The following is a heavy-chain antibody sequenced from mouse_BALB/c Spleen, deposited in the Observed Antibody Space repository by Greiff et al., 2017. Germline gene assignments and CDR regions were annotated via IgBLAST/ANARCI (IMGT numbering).Heavy chain of an antibody. CDR2: ISNGGGST. J-gene: IGHJ4*01. V-gene: IGHV5-12-2*01. CDR1: GFTFSSYT. D-gene: IGHD2-14*01. CDR3: ARHYRYDEGGYAMDY. Sequence: DVKLVESGGGLVQPGGSLTLSCAASGFTFSSYTMSWVRQTPEKRLEWVAYISNGGGSTYYPDTVKGRFTISRDNAKNTLYLQMSSLKSEDTAMYYCARHYRYDEGGYAMDYWGQGTSVTVSS.